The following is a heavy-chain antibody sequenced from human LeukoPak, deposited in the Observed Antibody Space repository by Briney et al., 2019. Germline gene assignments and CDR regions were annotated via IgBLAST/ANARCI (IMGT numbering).Heavy chain of an antibody. CDR2: IKEDGRAK. D-gene: IGHD6-13*01. J-gene: IGHJ4*02. CDR1: GFTFTNYL. V-gene: IGHV3-7*01. CDR3: ARDRESNWFPYLDS. Sequence: GGSLRLSCAASGFTFTNYLMSWVRQAPGKGLEWVANIKEDGRAKYYVDSVRGRFTISRDNAKNSLYLQTDSLRAEDTAVYYCARDRESNWFPYLDSWGQGTLVTVSS.